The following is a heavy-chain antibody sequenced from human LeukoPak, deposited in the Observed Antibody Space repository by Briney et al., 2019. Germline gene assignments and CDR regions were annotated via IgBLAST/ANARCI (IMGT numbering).Heavy chain of an antibody. CDR1: DGSLSSSSFY. CDR3: ARAHRSTESRFGD. Sequence: SETLSLTCTVSDGSLSSSSFYWGWIRQPPGKGLEWIGSIYYSGSTYYNPSLKSRVIISVDMSKNQFSLKLTSVTAADTAVYYCARAHRSTESRFGDWGQGTLVTVSS. V-gene: IGHV4-39*02. CDR2: IYYSGST. J-gene: IGHJ4*02.